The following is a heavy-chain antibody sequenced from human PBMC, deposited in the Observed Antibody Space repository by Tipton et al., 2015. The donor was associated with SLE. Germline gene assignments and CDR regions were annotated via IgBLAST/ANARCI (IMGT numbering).Heavy chain of an antibody. V-gene: IGHV3-48*03. Sequence: SLRLSCAASGFTFSSYEMNWARQAPGKGLEWVSYISSSGSTIYYADSVKGRFTISRDNAKNSLYLQMNSLRAEDTAVYYCAAGPLGSYFDYWGQGTLVTVAS. D-gene: IGHD1-26*01. CDR2: ISSSGSTI. CDR1: GFTFSSYE. CDR3: AAGPLGSYFDY. J-gene: IGHJ4*02.